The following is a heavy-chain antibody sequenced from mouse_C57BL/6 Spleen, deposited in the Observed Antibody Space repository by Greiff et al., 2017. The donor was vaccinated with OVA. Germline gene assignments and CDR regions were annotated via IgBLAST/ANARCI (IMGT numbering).Heavy chain of an antibody. V-gene: IGHV1-4*01. J-gene: IGHJ4*01. Sequence: LLESGAELARPGASVKMSCKASGYTFTSYTMHWVKQRPGQGLEWIGYINPSSGYTKYNQKFKDKATLTADKSSSTAYMQLSSLTSEDSAVYYCARSSKGYAMDYWGQGTSVTVSS. D-gene: IGHD6-1*01. CDR1: GYTFTSYT. CDR3: ARSSKGYAMDY. CDR2: INPSSGYT.